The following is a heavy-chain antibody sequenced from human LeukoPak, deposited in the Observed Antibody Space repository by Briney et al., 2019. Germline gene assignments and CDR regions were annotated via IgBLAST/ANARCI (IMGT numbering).Heavy chain of an antibody. CDR2: IYYNRST. J-gene: IGHJ5*02. CDR1: GGSISRYY. V-gene: IGHV4-59*08. D-gene: IGHD3-3*01. CDR3: ARQGFAYDFDNWFDP. Sequence: SETLSLTCTVSGGSISRYYWSWIRQPPGKGLEWIGYIYYNRSTNYNPSLKSRVTISVDTSKNQFSLKLSSVTAADTAVYYCARQGFAYDFDNWFDPWGQGTLVTVSS.